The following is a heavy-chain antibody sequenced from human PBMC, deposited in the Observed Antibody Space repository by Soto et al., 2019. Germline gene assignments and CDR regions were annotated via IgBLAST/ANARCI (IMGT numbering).Heavy chain of an antibody. D-gene: IGHD3-10*01. CDR2: MYNRGSA. V-gene: IGHV4-59*01. CDR3: ARVRGTRGPNENWFDP. CDR1: GVSISSYY. J-gene: IGHJ5*02. Sequence: QVQLQESGPGLVKPSETLSLTCTVSGVSISSYYWSWIRQPLGKGLDYIGYMYNRGSANYNPSLKSRVTISLDTSKNQFSLKLSSVTAADTAVYYCARVRGTRGPNENWFDPWGQGTLVTVSS.